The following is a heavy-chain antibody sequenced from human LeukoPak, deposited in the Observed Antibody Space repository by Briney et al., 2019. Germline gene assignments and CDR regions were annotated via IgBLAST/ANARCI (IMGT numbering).Heavy chain of an antibody. CDR1: GFTFSDYY. V-gene: IGHV3-11*01. CDR2: ISSSGSTI. Sequence: GGSLRLSCAASGFTFSDYYMSWIRQAPGKGLEWVSYISSSGSTIYYADSVKGRFTISRDNAKNPLYLQMNSLRAEDTAVYYCAKWGPYDILTGRINWGQGTLVTVSS. J-gene: IGHJ4*02. D-gene: IGHD3-9*01. CDR3: AKWGPYDILTGRIN.